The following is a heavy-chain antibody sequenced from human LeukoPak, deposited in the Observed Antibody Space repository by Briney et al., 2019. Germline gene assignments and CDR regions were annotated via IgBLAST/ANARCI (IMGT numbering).Heavy chain of an antibody. V-gene: IGHV1-69*13. CDR3: ARATLGSVLTGYCFDY. CDR1: GGTFSSYA. D-gene: IGHD3-9*01. Sequence: GASVKVSCKASGGTFSSYAISWVRQAPGQGLEWMGGIIPIFGTANYAQKFQGRVTITADESTSTAYMELSSLRSEDTAVYYCARATLGSVLTGYCFDYWGQGTLVTVSS. CDR2: IIPIFGTA. J-gene: IGHJ4*02.